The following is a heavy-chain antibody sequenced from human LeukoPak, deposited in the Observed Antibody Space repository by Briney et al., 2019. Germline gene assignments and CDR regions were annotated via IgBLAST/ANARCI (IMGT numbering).Heavy chain of an antibody. CDR3: ARSPPYGSGSYYKFPNRGAGIFDY. CDR2: INHSGST. J-gene: IGHJ4*02. Sequence: MPSETLSLTCTVSGGSISSSSYYWSWIRQPPGKGLEWIGEINHSGSTNYNPSLKSRVTMSVDTSKNQFSLKLSSVTAADTAVYYCARSPPYGSGSYYKFPNRGAGIFDYWGQGTLVTVSS. D-gene: IGHD3-10*01. V-gene: IGHV4-39*07. CDR1: GGSISSSSYY.